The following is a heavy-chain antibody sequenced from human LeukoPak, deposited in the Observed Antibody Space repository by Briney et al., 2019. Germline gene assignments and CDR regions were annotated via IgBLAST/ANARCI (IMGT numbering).Heavy chain of an antibody. V-gene: IGHV1-2*02. CDR1: GYTFTGYY. D-gene: IGHD3-22*01. Sequence: ASVKVSCKASGYTFTGYYMHWVRQAPGQGLEWMGWINPNSGGTNYAQKFQGRVTMTRDTSISTAYMELSRLRSDDTAVYYCARDSSVSTYFDYWGQGTLVTVSS. J-gene: IGHJ4*02. CDR3: ARDSSVSTYFDY. CDR2: INPNSGGT.